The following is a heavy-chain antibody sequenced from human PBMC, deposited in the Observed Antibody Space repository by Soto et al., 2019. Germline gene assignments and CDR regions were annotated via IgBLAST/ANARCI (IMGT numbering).Heavy chain of an antibody. CDR2: ISYDGSNK. Sequence: PGGSLRLSCAASGFTFSSYGMHWVRQAPGKGLEWVAVISYDGSNKYYADSVKGRFTISRDNSKNTLYLQMNSLRAEDTAVYYCAKDKAHYGSSGFDPWGQGT. D-gene: IGHD3-10*01. CDR1: GFTFSSYG. J-gene: IGHJ5*02. V-gene: IGHV3-30*18. CDR3: AKDKAHYGSSGFDP.